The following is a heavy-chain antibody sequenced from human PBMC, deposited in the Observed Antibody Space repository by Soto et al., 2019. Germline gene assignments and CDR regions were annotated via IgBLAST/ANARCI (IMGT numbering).Heavy chain of an antibody. J-gene: IGHJ4*02. CDR2: INPNSGGT. CDR1: GYTFTGYY. V-gene: IGHV1-2*04. CDR3: ARANDSGYSSGPMVYYFDY. D-gene: IGHD6-19*01. Sequence: ASVKVSCKASGYTFTGYYMHWVRQAPGQGLEWMGWINPNSGGTNYAQKFQGWVTMTRDTSISTAYMELSRLRSDDTAVYYCARANDSGYSSGPMVYYFDYWGQGTLVTVSS.